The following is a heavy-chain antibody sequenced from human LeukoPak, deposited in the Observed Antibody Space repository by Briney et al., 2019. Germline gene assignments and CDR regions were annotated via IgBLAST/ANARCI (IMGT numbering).Heavy chain of an antibody. V-gene: IGHV4-4*07. CDR2: IYTTGSA. D-gene: IGHD4-23*01. J-gene: IGHJ3*02. CDR3: ARDVTMVVMGAFDI. Sequence: SETLSLTCTVSGGSISSYYWSWIRQPAGKGLEWIGRIYTTGSANYNPSLKSRVTMSLDTSKNQFSLKLSSVTAADTAVYYCARDVTMVVMGAFDIWGQGTMVTVSS. CDR1: GGSISSYY.